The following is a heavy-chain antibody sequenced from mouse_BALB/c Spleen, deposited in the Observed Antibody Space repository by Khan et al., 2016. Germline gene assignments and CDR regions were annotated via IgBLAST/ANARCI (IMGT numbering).Heavy chain of an antibody. V-gene: IGHV5-6-3*01. CDR1: GFTFTTYA. CDR2: INSDGSST. D-gene: IGHD2-14*01. CDR3: ARVRHTMDY. J-gene: IGHJ4*01. Sequence: EMQLVESGGGFVQPGGSLELSCAASGFTFTTYAMSWVRQTPDKRLELVATINSDGSSTYYADTVKGRFTISRDNAKNTLYLQMRRLKSEDTAMYYCARVRHTMDYWGRGTSVTVSS.